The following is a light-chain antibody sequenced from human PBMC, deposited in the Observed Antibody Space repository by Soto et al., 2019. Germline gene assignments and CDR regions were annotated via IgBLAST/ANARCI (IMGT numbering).Light chain of an antibody. CDR2: AAS. J-gene: IGKJ2*01. V-gene: IGKV1-8*01. Sequence: AIRMTQSPSSFSASTGDRVTITCRASQGISSYLAWYQQKPEKAPKLLIYAASTLHNGVPSRFSGSGSGTEFTLTIGCLESEDFATYYCQQYYSYPYTFGQGTKLEIK. CDR3: QQYYSYPYT. CDR1: QGISSY.